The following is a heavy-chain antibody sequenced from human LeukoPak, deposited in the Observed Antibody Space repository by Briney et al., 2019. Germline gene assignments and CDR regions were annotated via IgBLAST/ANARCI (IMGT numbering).Heavy chain of an antibody. V-gene: IGHV1-2*02. J-gene: IGHJ4*02. CDR3: ARSGPGAPYDY. CDR1: GYTFSGYY. CDR2: INPNSGGT. D-gene: IGHD3-10*01. Sequence: ASVKVSCKASGYTFSGYYIHWVRQAPGQGLEWMGWINPNSGGTNYAQNFQGRVTMTRDTSISTAYMELSRLGPDDTAVYYCARSGPGAPYDYWGQGSLVTVSS.